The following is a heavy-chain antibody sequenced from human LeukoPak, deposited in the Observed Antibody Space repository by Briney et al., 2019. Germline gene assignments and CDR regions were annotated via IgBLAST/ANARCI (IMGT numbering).Heavy chain of an antibody. CDR2: IYYSGST. V-gene: IGHV4-39*01. J-gene: IGHJ4*02. Sequence: PSETLSLTCTVSGGSISSSSYYWGWIRQPPGKGLEWIGSIYYSGSTYYNPSLKSRVTISVDTSKNQFSLKLSSVTAADTAVYYCARHALYYNDQFDYWGQGTLVTVSS. CDR1: GGSISSSSYY. D-gene: IGHD1-1*01. CDR3: ARHALYYNDQFDY.